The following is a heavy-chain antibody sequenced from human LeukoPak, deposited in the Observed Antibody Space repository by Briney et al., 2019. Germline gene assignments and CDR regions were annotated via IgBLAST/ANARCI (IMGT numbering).Heavy chain of an antibody. D-gene: IGHD1-26*01. CDR3: ARDGGRAFDY. CDR1: GYTFTSYD. V-gene: IGHV1-46*01. Sequence: GASVKVSCKASGYTFTSYDINWVRQAPGQGLEWMGIINPSGGSTTYAQKFQGKVTMTRDTSTSTVYMELSSLRSEDTAVYYCARDGGRAFDYWGQGTLVTVSS. CDR2: INPSGGST. J-gene: IGHJ4*02.